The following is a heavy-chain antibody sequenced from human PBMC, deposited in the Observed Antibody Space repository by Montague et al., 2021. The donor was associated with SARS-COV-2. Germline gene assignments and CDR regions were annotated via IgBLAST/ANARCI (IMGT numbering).Heavy chain of an antibody. CDR3: ARGYQLRFLEWSSRQSTFVY. J-gene: IGHJ4*02. Sequence: SETLSLTCAVYGGSFSGYYWSWIRQPPGKGLEWIGEINHSGSTNYNPSLKSRVTISVDTSKNQFSLKLSSVTAADTAVYYCARGYQLRFLEWSSRQSTFVYWGQGTLVTVSS. CDR1: GGSFSGYY. D-gene: IGHD3-3*01. CDR2: INHSGST. V-gene: IGHV4-34*01.